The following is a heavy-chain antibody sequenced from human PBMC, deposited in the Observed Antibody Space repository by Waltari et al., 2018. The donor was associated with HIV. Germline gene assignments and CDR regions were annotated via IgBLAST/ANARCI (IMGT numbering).Heavy chain of an antibody. CDR2: IYTSGSA. Sequence: QVQLQESGPGLVKASETLSLTCTVPGGSISSYYWSWIRQPAGTGLEWIGRIYTSGSANYNSSLKSRVTMSIDTSKNQFFLKLSSVTAADTAVYYCAREYCSSTSCSPNGRLGAFDIWGQGTMVTVSS. V-gene: IGHV4-4*07. CDR1: GGSISSYY. J-gene: IGHJ3*02. D-gene: IGHD2-2*01. CDR3: AREYCSSTSCSPNGRLGAFDI.